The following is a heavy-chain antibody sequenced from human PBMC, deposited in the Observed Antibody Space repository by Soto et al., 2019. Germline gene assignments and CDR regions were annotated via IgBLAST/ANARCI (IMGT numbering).Heavy chain of an antibody. Sequence: GGSLRLSCAASGFTFYTYAMSWVRQAPGKGLEWVSGISDTGVSTYYADSVKGWFTISRDNSKSTLYLEMNSLRAEDTAVYYCARDTPVVTFLFDYWGQGTLVTVSS. D-gene: IGHD2-21*02. CDR3: ARDTPVVTFLFDY. CDR1: GFTFYTYA. V-gene: IGHV3-23*01. CDR2: ISDTGVST. J-gene: IGHJ4*02.